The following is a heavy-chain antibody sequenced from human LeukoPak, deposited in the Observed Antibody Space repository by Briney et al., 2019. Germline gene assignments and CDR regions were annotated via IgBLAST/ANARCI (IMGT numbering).Heavy chain of an antibody. CDR2: ISASGGDT. CDR1: GFTFSTYA. Sequence: SGGSLRLSCAASGFTFSTYAMTWVRQAPGKGLEWVSGISASGGDTYYADSVRGRFTISRDNSENTLFLQMTSLRADDMALYYCARLFDSGTYDWGQGTLVTVSS. J-gene: IGHJ4*02. CDR3: ARLFDSGTYD. D-gene: IGHD3-10*01. V-gene: IGHV3-23*01.